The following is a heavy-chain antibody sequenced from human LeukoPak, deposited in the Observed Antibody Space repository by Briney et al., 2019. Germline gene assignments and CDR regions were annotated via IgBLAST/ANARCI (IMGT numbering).Heavy chain of an antibody. CDR1: GFTFSSYG. J-gene: IGHJ4*02. CDR2: IRYDGSNK. V-gene: IGHV3-30*02. CDR3: AKHLRTSGWYVWDY. D-gene: IGHD6-19*01. Sequence: GGSLRLSCAASGFTFSSYGMHWVRQAPGKGLEWVAFIRYDGSNKYYADSVKGRFTISRDNSKNTLYLQMNSLRAEDTAVYYCAKHLRTSGWYVWDYWGQGTLVTVSS.